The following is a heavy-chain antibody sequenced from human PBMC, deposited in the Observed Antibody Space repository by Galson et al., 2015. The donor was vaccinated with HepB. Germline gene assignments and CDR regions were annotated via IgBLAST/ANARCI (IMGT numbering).Heavy chain of an antibody. CDR3: ARDAYSSGYYYSFDY. D-gene: IGHD3-22*01. Sequence: SVKVSCKASGYTFTSYGISWVRQAPGQGLEWMGWISAYNGTTNYAQKLQGRVTMTTDTSTSTAYMELRSLRSDDTAVYYCARDAYSSGYYYSFDYWGQGTLVTVYS. CDR1: GYTFTSYG. J-gene: IGHJ4*02. CDR2: ISAYNGTT. V-gene: IGHV1-18*01.